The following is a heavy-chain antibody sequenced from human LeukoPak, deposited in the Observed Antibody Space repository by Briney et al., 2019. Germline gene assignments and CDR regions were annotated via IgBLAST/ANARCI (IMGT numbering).Heavy chain of an antibody. D-gene: IGHD3-22*01. CDR2: INPNSGGT. J-gene: IGHJ4*02. CDR3: ARGPRGDSSGEFDY. V-gene: IGHV1-2*02. CDR1: GYTFTGYY. Sequence: ASVTVSCKASGYTFTGYYMHWVRQAPGQGLEWMGWINPNSGGTNYAQKFQGRVTMTRDTSISTAYMELSRLRSDDTAVYYCARGPRGDSSGEFDYWGQGTLVTVSS.